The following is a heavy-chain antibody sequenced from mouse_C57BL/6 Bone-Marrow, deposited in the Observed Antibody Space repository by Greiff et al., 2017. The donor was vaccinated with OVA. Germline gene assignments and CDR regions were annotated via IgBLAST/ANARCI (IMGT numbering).Heavy chain of an antibody. CDR3: GVVGIVRYDGGYYFDY. V-gene: IGHV1-74*01. CDR1: GYTFTSYW. CDR2: IHPSDSDT. D-gene: IGHD2-14*01. J-gene: IGHJ2*01. Sequence: QVQLQQPGAELVKPGASVKVSCKASGYTFTSYWMHWVKQRPGQGLEWIGRIHPSDSDTNYNQKFKGKATLTVDKSSSTAYMQLSSLTSEDSAVYYCGVVGIVRYDGGYYFDYWGQGTTLTVSS.